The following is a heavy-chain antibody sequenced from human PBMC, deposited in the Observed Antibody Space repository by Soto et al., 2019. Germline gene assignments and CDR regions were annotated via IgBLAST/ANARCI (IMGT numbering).Heavy chain of an antibody. CDR2: ISTYTGKT. J-gene: IGHJ4*02. CDR3: ARDSGSYYDRQPFDY. V-gene: IGHV1-18*04. D-gene: IGHD1-26*01. Sequence: ASVKVSCKASGYAFSDNGVSWVRQAPGQGLEWMGWISTYTGKTKYAQKFQDRVTLTTDTSTSTAYMDLRSLRPDDTAVYYCARDSGSYYDRQPFDYWGQGTLVTVSS. CDR1: GYAFSDNG.